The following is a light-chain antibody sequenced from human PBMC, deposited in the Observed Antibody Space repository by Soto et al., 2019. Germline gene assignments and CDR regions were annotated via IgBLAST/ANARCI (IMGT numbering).Light chain of an antibody. J-gene: IGKJ1*01. CDR1: QGISNY. Sequence: AIRMTQSPSSLSASTGDRVTITCRASQGISNYLAWYQQKPGKAPKVLIHAASTLQGGVPSRFSGSGSGTDFTLTISGLQPDDFATYYCQHYYSYPWTFGQGTKVEIK. V-gene: IGKV1-8*01. CDR3: QHYYSYPWT. CDR2: AAS.